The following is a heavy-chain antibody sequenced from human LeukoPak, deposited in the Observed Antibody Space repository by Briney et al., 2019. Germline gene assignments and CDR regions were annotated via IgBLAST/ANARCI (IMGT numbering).Heavy chain of an antibody. Sequence: SETLSLTCSVSGDSISTSSYYWGWIRQPPGKGLEWIGTIYYSGSTYYNPSLTSRVTISVDTSKNQFSLKLSSVTAADTAVYYCARDRYGGNDYWGQGTLVTVSS. CDR3: ARDRYGGNDY. V-gene: IGHV4-39*02. CDR2: IYYSGST. J-gene: IGHJ4*02. CDR1: GDSISTSSYY. D-gene: IGHD4-23*01.